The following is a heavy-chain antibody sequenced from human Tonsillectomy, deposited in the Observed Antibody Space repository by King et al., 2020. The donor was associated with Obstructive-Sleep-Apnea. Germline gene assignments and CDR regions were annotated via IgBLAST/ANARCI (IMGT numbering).Heavy chain of an antibody. CDR1: GFTFSSYA. V-gene: IGHV3-23*04. D-gene: IGHD3-9*01. J-gene: IGHJ4*02. CDR2: IIGCGGST. Sequence: VQLVESGGGLVQPWGSLRLSCAASGFTFSSYAMSWVRQAPGKGLEWFSAIIGCGGSTYYADSVKGRFTLSRDNSKNTLYLQMNSLRAEDTAVYYCAKDGVGLTGYSYFDYWGQGTLVTVSS. CDR3: AKDGVGLTGYSYFDY.